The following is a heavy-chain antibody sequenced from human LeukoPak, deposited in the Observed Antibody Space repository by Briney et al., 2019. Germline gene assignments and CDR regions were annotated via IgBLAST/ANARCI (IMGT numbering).Heavy chain of an antibody. D-gene: IGHD1-7*01. CDR1: GYTFTGYY. V-gene: IGHV1-2*02. CDR2: INPNSGGT. CDR3: VRDALNWNYDY. Sequence: ASVKVSCKASGYTFTGYYMHWVRQAPGQGLEWMGWINPNSGGTNYAQKFQGRVTMTRDTSISTAYMELSRPRSDDTAVYYCVRDALNWNYDYWGQGTLVAVSS. J-gene: IGHJ4*02.